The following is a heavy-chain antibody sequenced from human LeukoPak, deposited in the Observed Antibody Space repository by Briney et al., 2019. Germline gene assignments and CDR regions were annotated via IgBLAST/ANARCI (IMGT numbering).Heavy chain of an antibody. J-gene: IGHJ4*02. V-gene: IGHV3-11*01. CDR3: AKASRRHCGSTVCYTLDY. D-gene: IGHD2-2*02. CDR2: ISNGASTI. Sequence: PGGSLRLSCEGSGFSFKQYYMTCIRQAPGKGLEWISYISNGASTIYYADSVKGRFTVSRDNAKSSLYLQMNSLRPDDTAVYYCAKASRRHCGSTVCYTLDYRGQGTLVTVSS. CDR1: GFSFKQYY.